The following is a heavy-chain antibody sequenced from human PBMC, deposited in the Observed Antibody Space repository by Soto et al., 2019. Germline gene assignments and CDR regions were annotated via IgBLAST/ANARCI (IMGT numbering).Heavy chain of an antibody. Sequence: EVQLVESGGGLVKPGGSLRLSCAASGFTFNSYNMNWVRQAPGKGLDWVSSISSSGDFKYYADSVKGRFTISRDNAKNSLYLQVNSLRADDTAVYYCARKGGQYYDLWGQGTLVTVSS. J-gene: IGHJ5*02. D-gene: IGHD1-26*01. CDR1: GFTFNSYN. CDR3: ARKGGQYYDL. CDR2: ISSSGDFK. V-gene: IGHV3-21*01.